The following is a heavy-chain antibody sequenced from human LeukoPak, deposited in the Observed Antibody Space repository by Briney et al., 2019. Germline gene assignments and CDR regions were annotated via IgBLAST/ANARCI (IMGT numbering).Heavy chain of an antibody. Sequence: KVSCKASGYTFTTYPIHWLRQAPGQRLEWMGWINTGSGDRKYSQNFQGRVTINRDTSASTAYMELSSLTSQDTAVYYCARKIQGEQHPFVYWGQGALVTVSS. V-gene: IGHV1-3*04. CDR2: INTGSGDR. D-gene: IGHD3-16*01. CDR1: GYTFTTYP. J-gene: IGHJ4*02. CDR3: ARKIQGEQHPFVY.